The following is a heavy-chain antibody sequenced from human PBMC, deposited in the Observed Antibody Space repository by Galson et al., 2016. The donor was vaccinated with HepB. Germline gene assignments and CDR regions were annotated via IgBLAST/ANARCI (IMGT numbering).Heavy chain of an antibody. J-gene: IGHJ6*02. V-gene: IGHV3-48*02. Sequence: SLRLSCAASGFTFSSYSMNWVRQAPGKGLEWVSFLSTSSSTIYYSDSVKGRFTVSRDKGKNSLYLQMNSLRDEDTAVYYCARGLLYFDWYQLEGYGMDVWGQGTTVTVSS. CDR2: LSTSSSTI. CDR3: ARGLLYFDWYQLEGYGMDV. CDR1: GFTFSSYS. D-gene: IGHD3-9*01.